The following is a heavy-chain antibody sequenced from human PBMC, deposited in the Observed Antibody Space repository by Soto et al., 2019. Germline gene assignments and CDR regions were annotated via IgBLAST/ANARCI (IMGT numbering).Heavy chain of an antibody. CDR2: IKQDGTQT. CDR1: GFTFSSYW. J-gene: IGHJ4*02. Sequence: GGSPRLSCAASGFTFSSYWMSWVRQAPGKGLEWVANIKQDGTQTYYVDSVKGRFTISRDNAKNSLYLQMSGLRAEDTAVYYCARDQGVLSGDYYRPPLYWGQGTLVTVS. V-gene: IGHV3-7*01. CDR3: ARDQGVLSGDYYRPPLY. D-gene: IGHD3-10*01.